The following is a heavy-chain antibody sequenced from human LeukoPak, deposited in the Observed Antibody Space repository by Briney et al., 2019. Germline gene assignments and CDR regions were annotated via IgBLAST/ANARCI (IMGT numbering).Heavy chain of an antibody. CDR1: GYSFDSYW. D-gene: IGHD2-21*02. J-gene: IGHJ5*02. Sequence: GESLKISCKGSGYSFDSYWIAWVRQMPGKGLEWMGIIYPSDSDSRYSPSSEGQVTISADKAISTAYLQWSSLKASDTAMYYCVRLGGVTAANWFDPWGQGTLVTVSS. V-gene: IGHV5-51*01. CDR3: VRLGGVTAANWFDP. CDR2: IYPSDSDS.